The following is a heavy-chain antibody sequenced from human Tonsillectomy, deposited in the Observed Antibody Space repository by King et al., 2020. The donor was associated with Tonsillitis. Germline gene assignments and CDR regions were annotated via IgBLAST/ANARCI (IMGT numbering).Heavy chain of an antibody. D-gene: IGHD6-19*01. CDR3: ARDEWLVDY. CDR2: ISSSSSFI. Sequence: VQLVESGGGLVKPGGSLRLSCAASGFTFRTYSMNWIRQAPGKGLEWVSSISSSSSFIYYADSVKGRFTISRDNPKNSLYLQMNSLRAEDTAVYYCARDEWLVDYWGQGTLVTVSS. V-gene: IGHV3-21*01. J-gene: IGHJ4*02. CDR1: GFTFRTYS.